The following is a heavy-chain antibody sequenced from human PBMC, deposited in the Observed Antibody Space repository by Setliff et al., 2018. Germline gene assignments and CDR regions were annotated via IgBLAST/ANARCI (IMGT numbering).Heavy chain of an antibody. CDR1: GGPISSSSYY. J-gene: IGHJ5*02. D-gene: IGHD6-19*01. V-gene: IGHV4-39*01. CDR3: ARHASPYSSGWYSMAAWFDP. Sequence: SEILSLTRTVSGGPISSSSYYWGWIRPPPGKRLEWIGTIYYSGSTYYNPSLKSRVTISVDTSKNQFSLKLSSVTAADTAVYHCARHASPYSSGWYSMAAWFDPWGQGTLVTVSS. CDR2: IYYSGST.